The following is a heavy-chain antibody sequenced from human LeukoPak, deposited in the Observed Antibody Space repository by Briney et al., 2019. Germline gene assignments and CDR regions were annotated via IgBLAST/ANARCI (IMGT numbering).Heavy chain of an antibody. CDR1: GFTFSSYA. Sequence: GGSLRLSCAASGFTFSSYAMSWVRQAPGKGLEWVSAISGSGGSTYYADSVKGRFTISRDNSKNTLYLQMNSLRAEDTAVYYCAREPLWFGELHAEYYFDYWGQGTLVTVSS. D-gene: IGHD3-10*01. CDR3: AREPLWFGELHAEYYFDY. V-gene: IGHV3-23*01. CDR2: ISGSGGST. J-gene: IGHJ4*02.